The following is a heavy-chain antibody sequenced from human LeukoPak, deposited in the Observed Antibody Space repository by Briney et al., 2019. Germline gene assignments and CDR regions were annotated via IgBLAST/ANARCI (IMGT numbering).Heavy chain of an antibody. Sequence: ASVKISCKASGYTFRGNYIHWLRQAPGQGLEWMGWIDANNGDTKSAQKFQGRVTMSRDTSISTAYMDLSSLSPDDAAVYYCARDPSSVTLYFFDYWGQGTLITVSS. CDR2: IDANNGDT. CDR1: GYTFRGNY. J-gene: IGHJ4*02. D-gene: IGHD4-11*01. CDR3: ARDPSSVTLYFFDY. V-gene: IGHV1-2*02.